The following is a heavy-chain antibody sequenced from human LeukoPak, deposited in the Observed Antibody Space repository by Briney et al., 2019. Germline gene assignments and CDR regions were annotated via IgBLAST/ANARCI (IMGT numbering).Heavy chain of an antibody. Sequence: GGSLRLSCAASEFTFSSYAMSWVRQAPGKGLEWVSAISGSGGSTYYADSVKGRFTISRDNSKNTLYLQMNSLRAEDTAVYYCAKDTVAGTWIFDYWGQGTLVTVSS. CDR3: AKDTVAGTWIFDY. CDR1: EFTFSSYA. CDR2: ISGSGGST. V-gene: IGHV3-23*01. J-gene: IGHJ4*02. D-gene: IGHD6-19*01.